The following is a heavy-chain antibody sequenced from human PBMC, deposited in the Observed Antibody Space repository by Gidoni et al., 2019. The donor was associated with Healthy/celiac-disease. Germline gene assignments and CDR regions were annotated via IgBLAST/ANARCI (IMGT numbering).Heavy chain of an antibody. CDR2: LSGSGGST. Sequence: EVQLLGSGGGLVQPGGALGLSCAASGFTFSSYAMSWVRQAPGKGLEWVASLSGSGGSTYYADSVTARFTIARDNSKNTLYLQMNSLRAYDTAVYYCAKVPAPRRFSVSPDYCGQGTLVTVSS. J-gene: IGHJ4*02. D-gene: IGHD2-8*01. CDR1: GFTFSSYA. V-gene: IGHV3-23*01. CDR3: AKVPAPRRFSVSPDY.